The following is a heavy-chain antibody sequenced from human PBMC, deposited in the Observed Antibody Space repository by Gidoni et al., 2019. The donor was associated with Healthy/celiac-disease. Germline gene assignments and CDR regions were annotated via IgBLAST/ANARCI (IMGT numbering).Heavy chain of an antibody. CDR2: SYYSGST. Sequence: QLQLQESCPGLVQPSDTLSLTCTVSGGSISSSSYYWGWILQPPGKGLEWIGSSYYSGSTYYNPSLKSRVTISVETSKNQFSMKLSSVTAADTAGYYCARYSSSWTFDDWGQGTLVTVSS. CDR1: GGSISSSSYY. J-gene: IGHJ4*02. D-gene: IGHD6-13*01. V-gene: IGHV4-39*01. CDR3: ARYSSSWTFDD.